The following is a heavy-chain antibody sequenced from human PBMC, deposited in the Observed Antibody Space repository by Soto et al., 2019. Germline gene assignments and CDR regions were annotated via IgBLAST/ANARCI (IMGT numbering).Heavy chain of an antibody. Sequence: PSETLSLTCAVYGGSVNGYYWNWIRQPPGKGLEWIGEINLTGGTHYNPSLKSLVTMSVDTSKNQFSLRLSSVTAADTAIYYCATRITVFGLLIPPFDPWGQGTQVTVSS. CDR1: GGSVNGYY. J-gene: IGHJ5*02. CDR3: ATRITVFGLLIPPFDP. CDR2: INLTGGT. V-gene: IGHV4-34*01. D-gene: IGHD3-3*01.